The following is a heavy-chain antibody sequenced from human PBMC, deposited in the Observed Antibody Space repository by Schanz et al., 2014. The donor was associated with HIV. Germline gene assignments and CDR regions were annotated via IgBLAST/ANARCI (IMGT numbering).Heavy chain of an antibody. CDR2: ISWNSGSI. CDR1: GFTFDDYA. J-gene: IGHJ4*02. Sequence: EVQLVESGGGLVQPGGSLRLSCTASGFTFDDYAMHWVRQAPGKGLEWVSGISWNSGSIGYADSVKGRFTISRDNAKNSLYLQMNSLRREDTAFYYCAKGVSVAGSSYYFDYWGQGALVTVSS. CDR3: AKGVSVAGSSYYFDY. V-gene: IGHV3-9*01. D-gene: IGHD6-19*01.